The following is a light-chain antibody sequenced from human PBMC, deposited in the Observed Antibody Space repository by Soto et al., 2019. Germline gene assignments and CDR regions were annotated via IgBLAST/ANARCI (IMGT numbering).Light chain of an antibody. CDR2: AAS. Sequence: DIQVTQSPSSLSSSVGDRVTITCRASENVDRYVNWYQQIPGKAPSLLISAASTLQSGVPSRFRGSGSVTSFSLTIDSLQPEDFAVYYCQQTYSTPPTFGQGTKVEV. J-gene: IGKJ1*01. V-gene: IGKV1-39*01. CDR1: ENVDRY. CDR3: QQTYSTPPT.